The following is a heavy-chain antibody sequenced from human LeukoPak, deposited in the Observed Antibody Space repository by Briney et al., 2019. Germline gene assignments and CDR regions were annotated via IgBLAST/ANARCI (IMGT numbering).Heavy chain of an antibody. J-gene: IGHJ5*02. CDR1: GFTFSSYG. Sequence: KSGGSLRLSCAASGFTFSSYGMSWIRQPAGKGLEWIGRIYTSGSTNYNPSLKSRVTISVDTSKNQFSLKLSSVTAADTAVYYCARGGYSGYDPWGQGTLVTVSS. D-gene: IGHD5-12*01. V-gene: IGHV4-4*07. CDR3: ARGGYSGYDP. CDR2: IYTSGST.